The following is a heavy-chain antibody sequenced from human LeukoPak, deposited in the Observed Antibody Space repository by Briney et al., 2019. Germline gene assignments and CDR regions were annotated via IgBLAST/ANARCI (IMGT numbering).Heavy chain of an antibody. CDR2: ISDIGTTT. J-gene: IGHJ3*02. CDR1: GFSFGSYE. Sequence: GGSLRLSCVGSGFSFGSYEINWVRQAPGKGLEWVSYISDIGTTTHYADSVKGRFTIFRDNAKNSVYLLMDSLMAEGTAIYYCARDRSKVTAYDDALDIWGQGTMVTVSS. D-gene: IGHD2-21*02. V-gene: IGHV3-48*03. CDR3: ARDRSKVTAYDDALDI.